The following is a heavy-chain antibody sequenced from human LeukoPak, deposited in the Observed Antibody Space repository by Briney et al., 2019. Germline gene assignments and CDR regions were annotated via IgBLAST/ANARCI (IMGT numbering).Heavy chain of an antibody. D-gene: IGHD6-13*01. CDR1: GYTFTGYY. CDR2: INPNSGGT. Sequence: ASVKVSCKASGYTFTGYYVHWVRQAPGQGLEWMGWINPNSGGTNYAQKFQGWVTMTRDTSISTAYMELSRLRSDDTAVYYCARGGSSSWKHFDYWGQGTLVTVSS. V-gene: IGHV1-2*04. CDR3: ARGGSSSWKHFDY. J-gene: IGHJ4*02.